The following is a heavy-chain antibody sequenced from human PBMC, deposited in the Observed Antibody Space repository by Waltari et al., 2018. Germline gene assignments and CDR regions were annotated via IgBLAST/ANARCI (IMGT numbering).Heavy chain of an antibody. CDR1: GYRFPSHD. J-gene: IGHJ5*02. CDR3: ARGGVYGSGNNWFDL. V-gene: IGHV1-8*01. Sequence: QVQLVQSGAEVRKPGASLKVSCKASGYRFPSHDINWVRQATGQGLEWMGWMNPDSGSTDYARGFQGRISMTRNTSISTAYMELSSLTFDDTAVYYCARGGVYGSGNNWFDLWGQGTQVTVSS. CDR2: MNPDSGST. D-gene: IGHD3-10*01.